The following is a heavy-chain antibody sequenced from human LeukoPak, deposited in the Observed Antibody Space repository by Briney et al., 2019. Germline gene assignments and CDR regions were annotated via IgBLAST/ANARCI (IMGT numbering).Heavy chain of an antibody. CDR2: IISDGSTT. CDR1: GFTFSSFD. CDR3: AREDVDIAVAASGAFDI. J-gene: IGHJ3*02. Sequence: GGSPRLSCAASGFTFSSFDMNWVRQAPGKGLVWVSRIISDGSTTSYADSVKGRFTISRDTAKNTLYLQMNSLRAEDTAVYYCAREDVDIAVAASGAFDIWGQGTMVTVSS. D-gene: IGHD6-19*01. V-gene: IGHV3-74*01.